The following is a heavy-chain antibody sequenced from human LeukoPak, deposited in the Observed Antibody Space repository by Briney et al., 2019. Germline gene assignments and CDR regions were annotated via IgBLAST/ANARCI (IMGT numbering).Heavy chain of an antibody. CDR1: GFTFSSYA. D-gene: IGHD4-17*01. J-gene: IGHJ1*01. Sequence: DPGGSLRLSCAASGFTFSSYAMSWVRQAPGKGLEWVSAISGSGGSTYYADSVKGRFTISRDNSRDTLYVLMNSLRAEDTAVYYCATTTAEFHYWGQGTLVTVSS. CDR3: ATTTAEFHY. CDR2: ISGSGGST. V-gene: IGHV3-23*01.